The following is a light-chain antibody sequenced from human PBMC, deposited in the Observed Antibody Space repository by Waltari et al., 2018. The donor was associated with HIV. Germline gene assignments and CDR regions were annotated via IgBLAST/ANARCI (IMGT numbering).Light chain of an antibody. CDR1: QDISNY. CDR2: DAA. CDR3: QQYDNVPLT. Sequence: DIQLTPSPCSLSASVRDRVTITCQASQDISNYLNVYQQKPGKAPKLLIYDAANLEKGVPSRFSGSGSGTDFTVTISSLQPDDIATYYCQQYDNVPLTFGGGTKVEIK. V-gene: IGKV1-33*01. J-gene: IGKJ4*01.